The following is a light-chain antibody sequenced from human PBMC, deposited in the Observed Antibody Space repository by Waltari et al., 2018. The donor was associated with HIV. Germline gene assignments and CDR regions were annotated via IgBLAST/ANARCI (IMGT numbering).Light chain of an antibody. V-gene: IGKV3-20*01. CDR2: GAS. J-gene: IGKJ3*01. Sequence: ENVLTQSPGILSVSPGERVTLSCRASQSVLSNYFAWYQQKPGQAPRLLIFGASCRATGIPDRFIGSGSGTAFTLTISRLEPEDFAVYYCQQYGGSPGFTFGPGTKVDIK. CDR3: QQYGGSPGFT. CDR1: QSVLSNY.